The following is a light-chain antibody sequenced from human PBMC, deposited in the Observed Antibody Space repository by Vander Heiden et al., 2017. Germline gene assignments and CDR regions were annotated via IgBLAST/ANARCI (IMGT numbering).Light chain of an antibody. J-gene: IGKJ2*01. V-gene: IGKV1D-8*01. CDR1: QDISRH. CDR2: ASS. Sequence: IWMTQSPSLVSASTGDTVTISCRTSQDISRHLAWFQQKPGKAPELLIYASSTLQSGVPSRFSGSGSGTHFTLTISSLQSEDFATYFCLHYHNFPHTFGQGTRVEIK. CDR3: LHYHNFPHT.